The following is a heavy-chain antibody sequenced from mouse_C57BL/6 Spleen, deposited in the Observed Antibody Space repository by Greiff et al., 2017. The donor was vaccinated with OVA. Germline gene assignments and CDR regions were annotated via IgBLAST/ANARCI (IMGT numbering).Heavy chain of an antibody. J-gene: IGHJ1*03. CDR1: GFTFSDYG. CDR2: ISSGSSTI. V-gene: IGHV5-17*01. D-gene: IGHD1-3*01. CDR3: ARPDSGFSSWYFDV. Sequence: EVQRVESGGGLVKPGGSLKLSCAASGFTFSDYGMHWVRQAPEKGLEWVAYISSGSSTIYYADKVKGRFTISRDNAKNTRFLQMTSLRSEYTAFYYCARPDSGFSSWYFDVWGTGTTVTVSS.